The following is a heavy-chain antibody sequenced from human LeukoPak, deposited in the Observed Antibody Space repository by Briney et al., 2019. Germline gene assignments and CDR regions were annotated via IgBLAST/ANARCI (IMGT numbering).Heavy chain of an antibody. J-gene: IGHJ4*02. Sequence: ASVKVSCKASGYTFTGYYMHWVRQAPGRGLEWMGRINPNSGGTNYAQKFQGRGTMTRDTSISTADTQLSRLRSDDTAVYYCARDITMVRGVSNHDYWGQGTLVTVSS. CDR2: INPNSGGT. CDR3: ARDITMVRGVSNHDY. D-gene: IGHD3-10*01. V-gene: IGHV1-2*06. CDR1: GYTFTGYY.